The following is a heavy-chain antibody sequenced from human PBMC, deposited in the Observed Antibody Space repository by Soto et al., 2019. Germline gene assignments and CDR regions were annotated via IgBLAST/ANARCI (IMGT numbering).Heavy chain of an antibody. V-gene: IGHV3-33*01. Sequence: QVQLVESGGGVVQPGRSLRLSCAASGFTFSSYDMHWVRQAPGKGLEWVAVIWYDGSNKYYADSVKGRFTISRDNSKNTLYLQMHSPRATDAALYSCAPGGGYSSYALDYGGQGTLVTVSS. CDR2: IWYDGSNK. D-gene: IGHD5-12*01. J-gene: IGHJ4*02. CDR3: APGGGYSSYALDY. CDR1: GFTFSSYD.